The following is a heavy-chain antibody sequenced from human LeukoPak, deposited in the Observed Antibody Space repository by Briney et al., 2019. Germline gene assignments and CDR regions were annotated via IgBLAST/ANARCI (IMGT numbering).Heavy chain of an antibody. CDR1: GFTFGDYA. CDR3: AKGTGSYIHDAFDT. Sequence: PGGSLRLSCAASGFTFGDYAMLWVRQAPGKGLEWVSGISWNRGRIAYADSVKARFPISRDNAKNHLYLQMNSLRAEDPALYYCAKGTGSYIHDAFDTWGQGTMVTVSS. J-gene: IGHJ3*02. V-gene: IGHV3-9*01. CDR2: ISWNRGRI. D-gene: IGHD3-10*01.